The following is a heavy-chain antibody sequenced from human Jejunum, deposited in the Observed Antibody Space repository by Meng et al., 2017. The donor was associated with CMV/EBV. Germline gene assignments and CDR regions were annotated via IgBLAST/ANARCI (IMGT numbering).Heavy chain of an antibody. V-gene: IGHV3-49*04. D-gene: IGHD1-26*01. Sequence: GDNYLSWVRQAPGKGLEWVGCIRSKTYGGTTEYAASVTGRFTISRDDSKTIAYLQMNSLETEDTAVYYCTSRVGATPSYYGMDVWGQGTTVTVSS. CDR2: IRSKTYGGTT. J-gene: IGHJ6*02. CDR3: TSRVGATPSYYGMDV. CDR1: GDNY.